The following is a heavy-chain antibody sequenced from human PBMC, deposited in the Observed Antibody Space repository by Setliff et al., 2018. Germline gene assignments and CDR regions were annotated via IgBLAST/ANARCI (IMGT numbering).Heavy chain of an antibody. CDR1: GFTFSSYA. D-gene: IGHD3-16*01. CDR2: ISGSGGST. CDR3: ALFGDRDTFDT. J-gene: IGHJ3*02. V-gene: IGHV3-23*01. Sequence: GGSLRLSCAASGFTFSSYAMSWVRQAPGKGLEWVSAISGSGGSTYYADSVKGRFTISRDNAKNFLYLQMNSLRAEDTAFYHCALFGDRDTFDTWGQGTMVTVSS.